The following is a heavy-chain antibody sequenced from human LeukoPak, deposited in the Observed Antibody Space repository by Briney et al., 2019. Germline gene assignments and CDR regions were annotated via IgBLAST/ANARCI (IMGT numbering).Heavy chain of an antibody. CDR3: ARGNCSSTSCYQEFDY. J-gene: IGHJ4*02. D-gene: IGHD2-2*01. CDR2: IDDSGST. Sequence: PSQTLSLTCTVSGSSISSGDYYWSWIRQPPGKGLEWIGYIDDSGSTYYNPSLKSRVTISVDKSKNQFSLKLSCVTAAVTAVYYCARGNCSSTSCYQEFDYWGQGTLVTVSS. V-gene: IGHV4-30-4*08. CDR1: GSSISSGDYY.